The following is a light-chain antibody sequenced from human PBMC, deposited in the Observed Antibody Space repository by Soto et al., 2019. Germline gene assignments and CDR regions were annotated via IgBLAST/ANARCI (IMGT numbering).Light chain of an antibody. CDR2: DAS. Sequence: EIVLQQSPATLSLSPGETAPLSCRASQSVSGYLAWYQQNPGQAHRLLIYDASNRATGIPARFSGSGSGTDFTLTISSLEPEEFAVYYCKERSNWPITVGHGRRLAIK. CDR3: KERSNWPIT. CDR1: QSVSGY. J-gene: IGKJ5*01. V-gene: IGKV3-11*01.